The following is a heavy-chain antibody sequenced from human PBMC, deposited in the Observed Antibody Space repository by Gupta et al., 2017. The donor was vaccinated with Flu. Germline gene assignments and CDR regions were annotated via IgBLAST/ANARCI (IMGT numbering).Heavy chain of an antibody. CDR1: GITFSTYA. V-gene: IGHV3-23*01. CDR3: AAHLVVTAPIYDY. CDR2: ISASGTST. Sequence: EVQLLESGGALIQPGGSLRLSCAASGITFSTYAISWVRQAPGKGLEWVSAISASGTSTYYADSVKGRFTISRDNSENTVYVQMSSLGAEDTAVYYCAAHLVVTAPIYDYWGQGTLVTVSS. D-gene: IGHD2-21*02. J-gene: IGHJ4*02.